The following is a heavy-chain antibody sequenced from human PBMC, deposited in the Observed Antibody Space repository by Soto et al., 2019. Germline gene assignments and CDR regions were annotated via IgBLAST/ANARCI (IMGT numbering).Heavy chain of an antibody. Sequence: PGGSLRLSCVASGFTFSSYGMHWVRQAPGKGLEWVAVIWYDGNDKYYADSVKGRFTISRDNSKNTLYLQLNSLRAEDTAVYYCASERTNLRYGVLPDNMNVWAEGTKVIVCS. CDR3: ASERTNLRYGVLPDNMNV. J-gene: IGHJ6*01. CDR1: GFTFSSYG. D-gene: IGHD3-10*01. CDR2: IWYDGNDK. V-gene: IGHV3-33*01.